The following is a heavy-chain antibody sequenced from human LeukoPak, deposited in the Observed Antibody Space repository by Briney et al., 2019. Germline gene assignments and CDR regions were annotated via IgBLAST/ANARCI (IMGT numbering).Heavy chain of an antibody. CDR3: ARDTSYSGSPYAFDI. CDR1: GFTVSSNY. CDR2: IYSGGST. V-gene: IGHV3-66*01. J-gene: IGHJ3*02. Sequence: GGSLRLSCAASGFTVSSNYMSWVRQAPGKGLEWVSVIYSGGSTYYADSVKGRFTISRDNSKNTLYLQMNSLRAEDTAVYYCARDTSYSGSPYAFDIWGQGTMVTVSS. D-gene: IGHD1-26*01.